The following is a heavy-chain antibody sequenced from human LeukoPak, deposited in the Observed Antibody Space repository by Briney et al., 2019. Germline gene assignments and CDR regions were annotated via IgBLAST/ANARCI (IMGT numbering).Heavy chain of an antibody. CDR3: AKTSNPRSSGWYGRSPFAEYFQH. J-gene: IGHJ1*01. D-gene: IGHD6-19*01. Sequence: GGSLRLSCAASGFTFSSYGMHWVRQAPGKGLEWVAVISYDGSNKYYADSVKGRFTISRDNSKNTLYLQMNSLRAEDTAVYYCAKTSNPRSSGWYGRSPFAEYFQHWGQGTLVTVSS. CDR2: ISYDGSNK. V-gene: IGHV3-30*18. CDR1: GFTFSSYG.